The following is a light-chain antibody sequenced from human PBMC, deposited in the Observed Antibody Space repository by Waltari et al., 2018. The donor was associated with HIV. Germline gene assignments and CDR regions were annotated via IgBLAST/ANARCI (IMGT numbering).Light chain of an antibody. CDR1: SSNIETNT. CDR3: AAWDDRLHGWV. J-gene: IGLJ3*02. CDR2: SDN. Sequence: QSVLTQSPSASGTPGQRVTIFCSGTSSNIETNTLNWYQHIPGTAPKLLIYSDNQRPSGVPDRFSASKSVTSGSLAISGLQSGDEAAYYCAAWDDRLHGWVFGGGTKLTVL. V-gene: IGLV1-44*01.